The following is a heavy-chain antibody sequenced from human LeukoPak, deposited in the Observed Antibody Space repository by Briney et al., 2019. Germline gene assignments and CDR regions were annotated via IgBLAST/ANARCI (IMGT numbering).Heavy chain of an antibody. CDR3: ARHLNTAMAYYYYGMDV. J-gene: IGHJ6*02. CDR2: IKQDGSEQ. V-gene: IGHV3-7*03. D-gene: IGHD5-18*01. CDR1: GFSFSGYW. Sequence: PGGSLRLSCAASGFSFSGYWMTWVRQAPGKGLEWVANIKQDGSEQYYVDSVRGRFTISRDNAKNSLHLQMNSLRAEDTAMYYCARHLNTAMAYYYYGMDVWGQGTTVTVSS.